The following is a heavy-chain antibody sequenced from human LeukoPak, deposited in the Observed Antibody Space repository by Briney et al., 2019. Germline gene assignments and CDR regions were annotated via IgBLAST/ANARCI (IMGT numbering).Heavy chain of an antibody. Sequence: SVKVSCKASGGTFSSYAISWVRQAPGQGLERMGGIIPIFGTANYAQKFQGRVTITTDESTSTAYMELSSLRSEDTAVYYCARGPELERFDYWGQGTLVTVSS. CDR1: GGTFSSYA. CDR2: IIPIFGTA. CDR3: ARGPELERFDY. V-gene: IGHV1-69*05. J-gene: IGHJ4*02. D-gene: IGHD1-1*01.